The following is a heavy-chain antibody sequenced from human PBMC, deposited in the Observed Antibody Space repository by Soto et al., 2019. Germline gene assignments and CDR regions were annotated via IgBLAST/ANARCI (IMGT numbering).Heavy chain of an antibody. Sequence: GGSLRLSCAASGVIFNYYALSWVRQAPGKGLEWVSSISGSGGRTNYAESVKGRFTISRDNSNKILYLQMNSLKAEDAAIYYCAKDSLWFGESMSGYWGQGTLVTVSS. J-gene: IGHJ4*02. CDR1: GVIFNYYA. D-gene: IGHD3-10*01. V-gene: IGHV3-23*01. CDR3: AKDSLWFGESMSGY. CDR2: ISGSGGRT.